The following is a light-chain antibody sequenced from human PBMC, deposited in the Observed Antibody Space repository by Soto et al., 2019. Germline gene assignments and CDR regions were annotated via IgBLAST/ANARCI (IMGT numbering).Light chain of an antibody. CDR3: QQYKTYWT. Sequence: AIQMTQSPSSLSASVGDRVTITCRASQGIRNDLGWYQQRPGKAPKLLIYKASSLQSGVSSRFSGSGSGTEFTLTISSLQPDDFATYYCQQYKTYWTFGPGTKVDIK. CDR2: KAS. J-gene: IGKJ1*01. CDR1: QGIRND. V-gene: IGKV1-6*01.